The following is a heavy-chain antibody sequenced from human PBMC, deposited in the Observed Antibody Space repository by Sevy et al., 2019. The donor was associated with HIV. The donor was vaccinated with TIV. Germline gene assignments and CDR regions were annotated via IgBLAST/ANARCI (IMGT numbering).Heavy chain of an antibody. CDR1: GGTFSSYA. CDR2: IIPIFGTA. D-gene: IGHD3-10*01. Sequence: ASVKVSCKASGGTFSSYAISWVRQAPGQGLEWMGGIIPIFGTANYAQKFQGRATITADESTSTAYMELSSLRSEDTAVYYCARGLVQGPGAFDIWGQGTMVTVSS. J-gene: IGHJ3*02. CDR3: ARGLVQGPGAFDI. V-gene: IGHV1-69*13.